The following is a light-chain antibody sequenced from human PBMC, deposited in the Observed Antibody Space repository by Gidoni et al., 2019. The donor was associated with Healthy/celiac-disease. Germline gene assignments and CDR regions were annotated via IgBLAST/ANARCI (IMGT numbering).Light chain of an antibody. CDR3: QQSYSTLYT. J-gene: IGKJ2*01. Sequence: DIQMTQSPSSLSASVGDRVTITCRASQSISIYLNWYQQKPGKAPKLLIYASSTLQSGVPSRVSGSGSGTDFTLTISSLQPEDFATYFWQQSYSTLYTFGQGTKLEIK. CDR2: ASS. V-gene: IGKV1-39*01. CDR1: QSISIY.